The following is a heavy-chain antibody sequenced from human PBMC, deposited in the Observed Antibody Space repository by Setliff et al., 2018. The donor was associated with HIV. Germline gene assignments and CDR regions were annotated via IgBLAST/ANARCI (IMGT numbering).Heavy chain of an antibody. CDR1: GGSISSNGHN. CDR2: IYFSDTT. D-gene: IGHD6-19*01. Sequence: SETLSLTCTVSGGSISSNGHNWGWIRQPPGKGLEWTGSIYFSDTTYYNPSLESRVSISVDTSKNQFSLKLSSVTAADTAVYYCARRPAGAVAGGYGMDVWGQGTTVTVSS. J-gene: IGHJ6*02. CDR3: ARRPAGAVAGGYGMDV. V-gene: IGHV4-39*01.